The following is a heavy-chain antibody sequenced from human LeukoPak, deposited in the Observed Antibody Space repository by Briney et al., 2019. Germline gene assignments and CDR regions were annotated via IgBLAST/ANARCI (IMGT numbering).Heavy chain of an antibody. V-gene: IGHV3-7*01. Sequence: GGSLRLSCAASGFTFSSYAMSWVRQAPGKGLEWVANIKTDGSEKYYVDSVKGRFTISRDNSRSTLYLQMNSLRPEDTAIYYCAREGYYGSGSPPSLYFDYWGQGTLVTVSS. CDR3: AREGYYGSGSPPSLYFDY. J-gene: IGHJ4*02. CDR1: GFTFSSYA. D-gene: IGHD3-10*01. CDR2: IKTDGSEK.